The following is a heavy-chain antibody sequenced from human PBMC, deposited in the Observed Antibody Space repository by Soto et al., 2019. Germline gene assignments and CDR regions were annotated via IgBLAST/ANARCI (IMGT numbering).Heavy chain of an antibody. CDR1: VSTFSDSS. CDR2: IIPILGIA. J-gene: IGHJ5*02. V-gene: IGHV1-69*04. D-gene: IGHD2-21*02. CDR3: ATVAYSGGDCYSSLDP. Sequence: SSGKVRWEERVSTFSDSSISWVRQAPGQGLEWMGRIIPILGIANYAQKFQGRVTITADKSTSTAYMELSSLRSEETAVYYCATVAYSGGDCYSSLDPWG.